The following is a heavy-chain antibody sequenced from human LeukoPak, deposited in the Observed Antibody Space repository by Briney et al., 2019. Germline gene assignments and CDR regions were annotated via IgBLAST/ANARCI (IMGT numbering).Heavy chain of an antibody. V-gene: IGHV3-48*02. D-gene: IGHD5-18*01. CDR3: ARDSIGYSYGSDFDY. Sequence: GGSLRLSCAASGFTFSRFGMNWVRQAPGKGLEWISYISSSSSAIYYADSVKGRFTISRDNAKNSLYLQMSSLRDEDTAVYYCARDSIGYSYGSDFDYWGQGTLVTVSS. J-gene: IGHJ4*02. CDR1: GFTFSRFG. CDR2: ISSSSSAI.